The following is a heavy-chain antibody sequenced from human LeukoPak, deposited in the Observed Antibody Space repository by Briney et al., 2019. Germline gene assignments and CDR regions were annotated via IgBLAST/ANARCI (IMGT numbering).Heavy chain of an antibody. Sequence: PGGSLRLSCAASGFTFSSYGMHWVRQAPGKGLEWVAVISYDGSNKYYADSVKGRFTISRDNSKNTLYLQMNSLRAEDTAVYYCARYSGICSTSCYYYYGMDVWGQGTTVTVSS. CDR3: ARYSGICSTSCYYYYGMDV. CDR2: ISYDGSNK. CDR1: GFTFSSYG. D-gene: IGHD2-2*01. J-gene: IGHJ6*02. V-gene: IGHV3-30*03.